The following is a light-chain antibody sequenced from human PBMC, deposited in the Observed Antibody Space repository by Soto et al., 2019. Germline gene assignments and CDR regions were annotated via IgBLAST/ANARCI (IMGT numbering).Light chain of an antibody. J-gene: IGKJ1*01. CDR2: XAS. CDR1: QSVXNN. Sequence: VMTQCPATLSVSPGERATLSCRASQSVXNNFVWYQEKPGKAPRLLIYXASTRATGVPARFSGSGSGTEFTISISSLQSEDLAVYYCQQYGSSGTFGQGTKVDIK. CDR3: QQYGSSGT. V-gene: IGKV3-15*01.